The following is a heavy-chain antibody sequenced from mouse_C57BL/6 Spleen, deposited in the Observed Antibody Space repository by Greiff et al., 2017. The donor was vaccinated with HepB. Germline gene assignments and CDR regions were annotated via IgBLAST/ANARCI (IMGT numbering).Heavy chain of an antibody. CDR2: ISNGGGST. CDR1: GFTFSDYY. V-gene: IGHV5-12*01. D-gene: IGHD3-2*02. CDR3: ARNGGGSGHYAMDY. J-gene: IGHJ4*01. Sequence: EVKLVESGGGLVQPGGSLKLSCAASGFTFSDYYMYWVRQTPEKRLEWVAYISNGGGSTYYPDTVQGRFTISRDNAKNTLSLQLSRLKSEDTAMYYCARNGGGSGHYAMDYWGQGTSVTVSS.